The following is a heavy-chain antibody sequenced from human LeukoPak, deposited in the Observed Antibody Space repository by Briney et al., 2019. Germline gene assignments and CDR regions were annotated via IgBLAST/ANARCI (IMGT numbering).Heavy chain of an antibody. D-gene: IGHD2-2*01. J-gene: IGHJ4*02. Sequence: SETLSLTCAVYGRSFSGYYWSWIRQPPGKGLECIGEINHSGTTNYNPSLKSRVTISVDTSKNQFSLKLSSVTAADTAVYYCARARRYLGVPPRRNYFDYWGQGTLVTVSS. V-gene: IGHV4-34*01. CDR3: ARARRYLGVPPRRNYFDY. CDR2: INHSGTT. CDR1: GRSFSGYY.